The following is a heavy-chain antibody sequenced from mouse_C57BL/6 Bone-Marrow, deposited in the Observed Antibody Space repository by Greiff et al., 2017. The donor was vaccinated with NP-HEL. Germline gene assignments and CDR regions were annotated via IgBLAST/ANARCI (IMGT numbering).Heavy chain of an antibody. V-gene: IGHV7-3*01. CDR3: ARSIYYDYADDPFYAMDY. CDR2: IRNKANGYTT. Sequence: EVQRVESGGGLVQPGGSLSLSCAASGFTFTDYYMSWVRQPPGKALEWLGFIRNKANGYTTEYSASVKGRFTISRDKSHSILYLQMNAHRAEDSATYYCARSIYYDYADDPFYAMDYGGQGTSVSVSS. D-gene: IGHD2-4*01. J-gene: IGHJ4*01. CDR1: GFTFTDYY.